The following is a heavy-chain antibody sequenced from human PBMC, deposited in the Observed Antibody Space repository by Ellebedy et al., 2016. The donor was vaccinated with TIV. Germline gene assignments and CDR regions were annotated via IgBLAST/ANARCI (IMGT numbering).Heavy chain of an antibody. V-gene: IGHV4-31*03. CDR3: ARVERTGSFGPVYFDY. Sequence: SETLSLXXTVSGGSISSGGYYWSWIRQHPGKGLEWIGYIYYSGSTYYNPSLKSRVTISVDTSKNQFSLKLSSVTAADTAVYYCARVERTGSFGPVYFDYWGQGTLVTVSS. J-gene: IGHJ4*02. D-gene: IGHD3-10*01. CDR2: IYYSGST. CDR1: GGSISSGGYY.